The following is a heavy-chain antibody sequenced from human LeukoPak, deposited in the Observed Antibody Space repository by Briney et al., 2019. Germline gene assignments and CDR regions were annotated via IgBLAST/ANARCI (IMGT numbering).Heavy chain of an antibody. V-gene: IGHV3-9*01. CDR3: AKEMFPVGTAMVTWFDYYYGMDV. J-gene: IGHJ6*02. CDR1: GFTFDDYA. D-gene: IGHD5-18*01. Sequence: GGSLRLSCAASGFTFDDYAMHWVRQAPGKGLEWVSGISWNSGSIGYADSVKGRFTISRDNAKNSLYLQMNSLRAEDTVLYYCAKEMFPVGTAMVTWFDYYYGMDVWGQGTTVTVSS. CDR2: ISWNSGSI.